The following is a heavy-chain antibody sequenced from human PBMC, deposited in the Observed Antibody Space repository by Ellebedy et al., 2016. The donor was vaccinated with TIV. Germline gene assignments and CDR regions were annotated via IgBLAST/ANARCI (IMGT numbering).Heavy chain of an antibody. CDR3: ARTDPWQPIDD. Sequence: MPGGSLRLSCTVSGGSFNPFIYQGVWMRQSPGRGLEWIGSVFYSGSPYYNPSFKRRVTLSADTSKNQFSLNLRTVTAADTAVYYCARTDPWQPIDDWGQGILVSVSS. CDR2: VFYSGSP. D-gene: IGHD2-21*02. CDR1: GGSFNPFIYQ. V-gene: IGHV4-39*01. J-gene: IGHJ4*02.